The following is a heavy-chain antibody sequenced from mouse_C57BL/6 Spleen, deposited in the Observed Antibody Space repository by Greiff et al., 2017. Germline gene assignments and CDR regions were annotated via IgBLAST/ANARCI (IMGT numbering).Heavy chain of an antibody. J-gene: IGHJ3*01. D-gene: IGHD1-1*01. V-gene: IGHV1-26*01. CDR2: INPNNGGT. CDR3: ARRMIYYYGSSFAY. Sequence: VQLQQSGPELVKPGASVKISCKASGYTFTDYYMNWVKQSHGKSLEWIGDINPNNGGTSYNQKFKGKATLTVDTSSSTAYMELRSLTSEDSAVYYCARRMIYYYGSSFAYWGQGTLVTVSA. CDR1: GYTFTDYY.